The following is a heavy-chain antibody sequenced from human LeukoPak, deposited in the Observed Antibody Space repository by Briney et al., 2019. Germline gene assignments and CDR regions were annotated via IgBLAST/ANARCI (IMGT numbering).Heavy chain of an antibody. CDR3: ASLNRGGSSSRGTKNYYGMDV. CDR1: GYTFTSYY. CDR2: INPSGGST. V-gene: IGHV1-46*01. Sequence: ASVKVSCKASGYTFTSYYMHWVRQAPGQGLEWMGIINPSGGSTSYAQKLQGRVTMTTDTFTSTAYMELRSLRSDDTAVYYCASLNRGGSSSRGTKNYYGMDVWGQGTTVTVSS. J-gene: IGHJ6*02. D-gene: IGHD6-13*01.